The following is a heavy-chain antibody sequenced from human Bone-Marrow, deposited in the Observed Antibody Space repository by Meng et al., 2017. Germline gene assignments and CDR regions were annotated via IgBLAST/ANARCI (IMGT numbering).Heavy chain of an antibody. Sequence: GESLTISCKGSGYSFTSYLIGWVRQMPGKGLEWMGIIYPGDSDTRYCPSFQGQVTISSDKSITTAYLQWSSLKASDTAMYYCARQIRSARSGTFHYWGQGTLVTVSS. CDR3: ARQIRSARSGTFHY. CDR1: GYSFTSYL. J-gene: IGHJ4*02. CDR2: IYPGDSDT. V-gene: IGHV5-51*01. D-gene: IGHD1-26*01.